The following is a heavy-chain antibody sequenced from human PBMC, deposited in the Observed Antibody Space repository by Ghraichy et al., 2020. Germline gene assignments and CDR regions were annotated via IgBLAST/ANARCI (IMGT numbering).Heavy chain of an antibody. CDR3: ARGAAAGFFDY. Sequence: SETLSLTCTVSGGSISSGDYYWSWIRQPPGKGLEWIGYIYYSGSTYYNPSLKSRVTISVDTSKNQFSLKLSSVTAADTAVYYCARGAAAGFFDYWGQGTLVTVSS. D-gene: IGHD6-13*01. CDR1: GGSISSGDYY. V-gene: IGHV4-30-4*01. CDR2: IYYSGST. J-gene: IGHJ4*02.